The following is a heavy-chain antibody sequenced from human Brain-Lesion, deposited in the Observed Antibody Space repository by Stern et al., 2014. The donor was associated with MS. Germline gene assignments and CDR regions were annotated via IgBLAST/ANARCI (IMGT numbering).Heavy chain of an antibody. CDR2: IYYSGNP. CDR1: GGSVSSTSYA. J-gene: IGHJ5*02. D-gene: IGHD2-15*01. Sequence: VQLVESGPGLVKPSETLSLTCTVAGGSVSSTSYAWAWIRQPPGKGLEWIGTIYYSGNPFYVPPQKGPLTIPLTPPKNQFSLQLRSVTAADTAVYYCAGEEDIRYCSGGSCTGNWFDPWGQGTLVTVSS. V-gene: IGHV4-39*01. CDR3: AGEEDIRYCSGGSCTGNWFDP.